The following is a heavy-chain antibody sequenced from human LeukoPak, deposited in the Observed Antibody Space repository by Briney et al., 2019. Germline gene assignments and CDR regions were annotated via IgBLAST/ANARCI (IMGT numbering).Heavy chain of an antibody. Sequence: PGGSLRLSCAASGFPFSSYSMNWVRQAPGKGLEWVSSISSSSSYIYYADSVKGRFTISRDNAKNSLYLQMNSLRAEDTAVYYCARGYCSGGSCFFDYWGQGTLVTGSS. CDR3: ARGYCSGGSCFFDY. V-gene: IGHV3-21*01. J-gene: IGHJ4*02. D-gene: IGHD2-15*01. CDR2: ISSSSSYI. CDR1: GFPFSSYS.